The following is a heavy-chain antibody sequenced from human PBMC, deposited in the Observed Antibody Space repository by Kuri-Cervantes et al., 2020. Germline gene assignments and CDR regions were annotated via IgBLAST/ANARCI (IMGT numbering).Heavy chain of an antibody. D-gene: IGHD3-10*01. CDR1: GGSISSGDYY. CDR2: IYYSGST. V-gene: IGHV4-30-4*01. Sequence: SETLSLTCTVSGGSISSGDYYWSWIRQPPGKGLEWIGYIYYSGSTYYNPSLKSRVTISVDTSKNQFSLKLSSVTAADTAVYYCASATQNYGSGSYYRGTFDYWGQGTLVTVSS. J-gene: IGHJ4*02. CDR3: ASATQNYGSGSYYRGTFDY.